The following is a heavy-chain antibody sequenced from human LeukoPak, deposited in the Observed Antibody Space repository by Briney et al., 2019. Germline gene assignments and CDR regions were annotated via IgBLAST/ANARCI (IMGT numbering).Heavy chain of an antibody. Sequence: SETLSLTCAVYGGSFSGYYWSWIRQPPGKGLEWIGEINHSGSTNYNPSLKSRVTISVDTSKNQFSLKLSSVTAADTAVYYCARYIGTVTDFDYWGQGTLVIVSS. D-gene: IGHD4-17*01. J-gene: IGHJ4*02. CDR1: GGSFSGYY. CDR3: ARYIGTVTDFDY. V-gene: IGHV4-34*01. CDR2: INHSGST.